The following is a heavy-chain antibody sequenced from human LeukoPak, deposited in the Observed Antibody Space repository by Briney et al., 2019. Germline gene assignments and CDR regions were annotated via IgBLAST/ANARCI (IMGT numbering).Heavy chain of an antibody. CDR2: IFYSGDI. Sequence: SSETLSLTCTVSGGSISSNYWSWIRQPPGKGLECIGYIFYSGDIRYNPSLKSRVTISVDTSKNQVSLKLSSVTAADTAIYYCASLNYHGSGSPFDYWGQGMLVTVSS. J-gene: IGHJ4*02. D-gene: IGHD3-10*01. CDR1: GGSISSNY. CDR3: ASLNYHGSGSPFDY. V-gene: IGHV4-59*01.